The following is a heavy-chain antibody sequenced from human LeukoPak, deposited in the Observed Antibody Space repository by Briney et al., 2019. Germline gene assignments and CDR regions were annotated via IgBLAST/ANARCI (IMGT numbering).Heavy chain of an antibody. Sequence: SETLSLTCTVSGGSITSSGHSWGWIRQPPGKGLEWTGTIYYTGRTYYNPSLQSRITISVDTSRNQFSLKLSSVTAADTAVYYCARLNSGSSLFDYWGQGTLVTVSS. J-gene: IGHJ4*02. V-gene: IGHV4-39*01. CDR2: IYYTGRT. CDR3: ARLNSGSSLFDY. CDR1: GGSITSSGHS. D-gene: IGHD1-26*01.